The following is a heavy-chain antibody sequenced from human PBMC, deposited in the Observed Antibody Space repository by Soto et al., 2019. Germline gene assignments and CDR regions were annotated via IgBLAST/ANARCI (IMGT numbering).Heavy chain of an antibody. CDR1: GFSVSDKY. V-gene: IGHV3-66*02. CDR3: ASGGAEEYGDYGGREY. D-gene: IGHD4-17*01. Sequence: EVQVVESGGGLVQPGGSLRLSCAASGFSVSDKYMSWVRQAPGKGLAWVSILDTGGRRHYAESVRGRFTVSRDNSKNAVYLQRDSLRVDDTAVYYCASGGAEEYGDYGGREYWGQGTLVTVSS. J-gene: IGHJ1*01. CDR2: LDTGGRR.